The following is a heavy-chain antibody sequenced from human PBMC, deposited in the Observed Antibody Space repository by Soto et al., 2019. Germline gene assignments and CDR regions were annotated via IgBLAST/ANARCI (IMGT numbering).Heavy chain of an antibody. CDR3: ARDPQLLIAAAGTFDY. D-gene: IGHD6-13*01. V-gene: IGHV3-33*01. Sequence: PGGSLRLSCAASGFTFSSYGMHWVRQAPGKGLEWVAVIWYDGSNKYYADSVKGRFTISRDNSKNTLYLQMNSLRAEDTAVYYCARDPQLLIAAAGTFDYWGQGTLVTVSS. CDR2: IWYDGSNK. CDR1: GFTFSSYG. J-gene: IGHJ4*02.